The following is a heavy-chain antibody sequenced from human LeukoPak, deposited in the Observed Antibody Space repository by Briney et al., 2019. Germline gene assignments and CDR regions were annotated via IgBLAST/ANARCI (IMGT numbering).Heavy chain of an antibody. Sequence: SETLSLTCTVSGGSISSGDYYWSWIRQPPGKGLEWIGYIYYSGSTYYNPSLKSRVTISVDTSKNQFSPKLSSVTAADTAVYYCARVKVRGVIRGHFDYWGQGTLVTVSS. CDR1: GGSISSGDYY. CDR2: IYYSGST. CDR3: ARVKVRGVIRGHFDY. V-gene: IGHV4-30-4*08. J-gene: IGHJ4*02. D-gene: IGHD3-10*01.